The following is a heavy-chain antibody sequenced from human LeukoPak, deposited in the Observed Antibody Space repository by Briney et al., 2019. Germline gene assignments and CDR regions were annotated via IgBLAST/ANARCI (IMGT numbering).Heavy chain of an antibody. CDR2: INHSGST. D-gene: IGHD5-18*01. J-gene: IGHJ5*02. CDR1: GGSFSGYY. CDR3: AKGAGGFSYYNWFDP. Sequence: KPSETLSLTCAVYGGSFSGYYWSWIRQPPGKGLEWIGEINHSGSTNYNPSLKSRVTISVDTSKNQFPLKLASVTAADTAIYYCAKGAGGFSYYNWFDPWGQGTLVTVSS. V-gene: IGHV4-34*01.